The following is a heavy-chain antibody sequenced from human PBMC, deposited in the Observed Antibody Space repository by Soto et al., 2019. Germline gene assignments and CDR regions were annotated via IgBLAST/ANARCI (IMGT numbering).Heavy chain of an antibody. D-gene: IGHD3-9*01. CDR3: ARLEGLATISYYFDF. CDR2: IYYRGNA. CDR1: DDSMNSDKYY. J-gene: IGHJ4*02. V-gene: IGHV4-39*01. Sequence: QLQLQESGPGLVKPSETLSLTCSVSDDSMNSDKYYWGWIRQPPGKGLEWIGSIYYRGNAYYNPSLQTRVTISLDKSRSQFSLKLNSVTAADLAVYFCARLEGLATISYYFDFWGPGALVTVSS.